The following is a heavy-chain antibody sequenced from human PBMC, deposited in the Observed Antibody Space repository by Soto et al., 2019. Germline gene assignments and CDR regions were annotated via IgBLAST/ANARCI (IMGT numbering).Heavy chain of an antibody. V-gene: IGHV3-21*02. CDR1: GLTVSSNY. CDR2: ISSSSSYI. CDR3: AREYCNGGSCYPHYYGMDV. Sequence: EVQLVESGGGLVKPGGSLRLSCAASGLTVSSNYMSWVRQAPGKGLEWVSSISSSSSYIYYADSVKGRFTISRDNAKYSLYLQMNSLRAEDTAVYYCAREYCNGGSCYPHYYGMDVWGQGTTVTVSS. D-gene: IGHD2-15*01. J-gene: IGHJ6*02.